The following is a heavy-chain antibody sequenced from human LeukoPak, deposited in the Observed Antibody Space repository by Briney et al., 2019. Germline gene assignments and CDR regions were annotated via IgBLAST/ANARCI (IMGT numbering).Heavy chain of an antibody. Sequence: GGSLRLSCAASGFTFSSSAMSWVRQAPGKGLYWVSAISGSGTGTYYADSVKGRFTISRDNSKNTLYLQMNSLRAEDTAVYYCAKEGGTGTRLDYWGQGTLVTVSS. J-gene: IGHJ4*02. CDR1: GFTFSSSA. D-gene: IGHD1-7*01. V-gene: IGHV3-23*01. CDR2: ISGSGTGT. CDR3: AKEGGTGTRLDY.